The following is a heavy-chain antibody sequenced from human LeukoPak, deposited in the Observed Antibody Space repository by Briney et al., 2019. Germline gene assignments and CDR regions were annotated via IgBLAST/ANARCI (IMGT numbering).Heavy chain of an antibody. J-gene: IGHJ2*01. CDR1: GGSISSYY. CDR3: AGLIAAAGPHWYFDL. V-gene: IGHV4-4*07. Sequence: SETLSLTCTVSGGSISSYYWSWTRQPAGKGLEWIGRIYTSGSTNYNPSLKSRVTMSVDTSKNQFSLKLSSVTAADTAVYYCAGLIAAAGPHWYFDLWGRGTLVTVSS. CDR2: IYTSGST. D-gene: IGHD6-13*01.